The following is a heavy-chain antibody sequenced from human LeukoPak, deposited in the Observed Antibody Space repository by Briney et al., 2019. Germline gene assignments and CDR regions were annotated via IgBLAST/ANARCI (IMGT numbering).Heavy chain of an antibody. CDR1: GGSISGYH. V-gene: IGHV4-59*01. J-gene: IGHJ4*02. Sequence: PSETLSLTCTVSGGSISGYHWSWFRQPPGKGLECIAYIYYTGTTRYSPSLKSRVTISIDTSKNQFSLKLNSVTAADTAVYYCARGPDAFDYWGQGTLVTVSS. CDR3: ARGPDAFDY. CDR2: IYYTGTT. D-gene: IGHD5-24*01.